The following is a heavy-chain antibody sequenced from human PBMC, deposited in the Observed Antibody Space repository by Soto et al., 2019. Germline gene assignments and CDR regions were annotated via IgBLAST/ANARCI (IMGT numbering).Heavy chain of an antibody. CDR3: ARDFTKSRSNCSGGSRRDYFYYAMDV. D-gene: IGHD2-15*01. Sequence: RRSLTCDLYRSRFSASFCSSIRQAPGMDLKSLGEVHERGSSNYNPSLKSRVTISVDTSKNQFSLKLSSVTAADTAVYYCARDFTKSRSNCSGGSRRDYFYYAMDVWGQGTTVT. CDR2: VHERGSS. V-gene: IGHV4-34*01. CDR1: RSRFSASF. J-gene: IGHJ6*01.